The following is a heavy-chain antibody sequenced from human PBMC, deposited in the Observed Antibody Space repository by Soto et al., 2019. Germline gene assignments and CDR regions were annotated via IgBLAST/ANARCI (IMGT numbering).Heavy chain of an antibody. D-gene: IGHD3-3*01. CDR1: GFSLSTSGMC. CDR2: IDWDDDK. V-gene: IGHV2-70*01. CDR3: ARSKTYYDFWSGYYSDYYYYGMDV. Sequence: GPTLVNPTQTLTLTCTFSGFSLSTSGMCVSWIRQPPGKALEWLALIDWDDDKYYSTSLKTSLIISKDTSKNQVVLTMTNMDPVDTATYYCARSKTYYDFWSGYYSDYYYYGMDVWGQGTTVTVSS. J-gene: IGHJ6*02.